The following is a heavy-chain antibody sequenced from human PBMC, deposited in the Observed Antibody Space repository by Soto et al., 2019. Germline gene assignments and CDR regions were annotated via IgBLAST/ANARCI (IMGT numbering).Heavy chain of an antibody. V-gene: IGHV4-31*03. J-gene: IGHJ4*02. CDR2: IYYSGST. CDR1: GDSISRGAYY. Sequence: TSETLSLTCTVSGDSISRGAYYWSWIRQHPGKGLEWIGYIYYSGSTYYNPSLKSRVTISVDTSKNQFSLKLSSVTAADTAVYYCARIGYCSSTSCYGPKAYYFDYWGQGTLVTVSS. D-gene: IGHD2-2*01. CDR3: ARIGYCSSTSCYGPKAYYFDY.